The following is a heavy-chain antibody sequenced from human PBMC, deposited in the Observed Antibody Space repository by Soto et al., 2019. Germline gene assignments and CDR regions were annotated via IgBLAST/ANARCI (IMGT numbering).Heavy chain of an antibody. D-gene: IGHD1-26*01. V-gene: IGHV3-23*01. CDR1: GFTFSSYA. J-gene: IGHJ3*02. Sequence: GGSLRLSCAASGFTFSSYAMSWVHQAPGKGLEWVSAISGSGGSTYYADSVKGRFTISRDNSKNTLYLQMNSLRAEDTAVYYCARYSGSYFGIGAFDIWGQGTMVTVSS. CDR3: ARYSGSYFGIGAFDI. CDR2: ISGSGGST.